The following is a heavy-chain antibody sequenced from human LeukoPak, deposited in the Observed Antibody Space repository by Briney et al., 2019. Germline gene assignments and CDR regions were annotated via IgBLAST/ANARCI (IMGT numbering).Heavy chain of an antibody. V-gene: IGHV3-11*06. CDR3: ARSGDYGDLTYDY. Sequence: GGSLRLSCAASGFTFSDYYMSWIRQAPGKGLEWVPYISSSSSYTNYADSVKGRFTISRDNAKNSLYLQMNSLRSEDTAVYYCARSGDYGDLTYDYWGQGTLVTVSS. D-gene: IGHD4-17*01. J-gene: IGHJ4*02. CDR1: GFTFSDYY. CDR2: ISSSSSYT.